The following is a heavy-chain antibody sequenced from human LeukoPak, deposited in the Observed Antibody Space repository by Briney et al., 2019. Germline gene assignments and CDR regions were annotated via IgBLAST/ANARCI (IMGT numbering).Heavy chain of an antibody. CDR1: GYTFTGYG. CDR2: INPNSGGT. V-gene: IGHV1-2*02. D-gene: IGHD6-13*01. Sequence: ASVKVSCKASGYTFTGYGMHWVRKAPGQGLEWMGWINPNSGGTNYAQKFQGRVTMTRDTSISTAYMELSRLRSDDTAVYYCARDRPYSSSTLDVWGQGTTVTVSS. CDR3: ARDRPYSSSTLDV. J-gene: IGHJ6*02.